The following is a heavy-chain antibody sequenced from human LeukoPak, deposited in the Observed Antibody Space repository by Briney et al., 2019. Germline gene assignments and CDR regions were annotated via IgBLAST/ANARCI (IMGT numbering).Heavy chain of an antibody. J-gene: IGHJ4*02. D-gene: IGHD3-10*01. CDR1: GGSISSGGYS. Sequence: SETLSLTCAVSGGSISSGGYSWSWIRQPPGKGLEWIGYIYHSGSTYYNPSLKSRVTISVDRSKNQFSLKLSSVTAADTAVYYCAREIQYGSGSYYKTYYFDYWGQGTLVTVSS. V-gene: IGHV4-30-2*01. CDR3: AREIQYGSGSYYKTYYFDY. CDR2: IYHSGST.